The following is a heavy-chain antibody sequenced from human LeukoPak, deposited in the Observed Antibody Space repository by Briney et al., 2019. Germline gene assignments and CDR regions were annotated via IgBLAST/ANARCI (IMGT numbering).Heavy chain of an antibody. D-gene: IGHD6-13*01. J-gene: IGHJ4*02. CDR3: ARDTGSQDSSSWYGAVDY. V-gene: IGHV3-30-3*01. CDR2: ISNDGTNK. CDR1: GFTFRSYA. Sequence: GGSLRLSGAASGFTFRSYAMHWVRQAPGKGLEWVAVISNDGTNKYYADSVRGRFTISRDNSKNTLYLQMNSLRVEDTAVYYCARDTGSQDSSSWYGAVDYWGQGTLVTVSS.